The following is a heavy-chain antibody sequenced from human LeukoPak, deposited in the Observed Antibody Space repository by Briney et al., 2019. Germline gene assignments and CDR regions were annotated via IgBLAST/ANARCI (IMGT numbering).Heavy chain of an antibody. V-gene: IGHV1-2*02. J-gene: IGHJ3*02. CDR2: INTKSGGT. CDR1: VYTFTVYY. Sequence: ASVNVSRKASVYTFTVYYMRWVRQGPGQGLEWMGWINTKSGGTNYAQKLQGRVTMTRATSNSTGYRERSRLRSDDTAVYYGARDAETAMVTFACGAFDIWGQGTMVTASS. CDR3: ARDAETAMVTFACGAFDI. D-gene: IGHD5-18*01.